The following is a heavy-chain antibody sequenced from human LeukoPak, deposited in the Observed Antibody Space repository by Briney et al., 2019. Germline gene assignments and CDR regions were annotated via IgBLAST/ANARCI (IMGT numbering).Heavy chain of an antibody. CDR1: GGSISSYY. J-gene: IGHJ4*02. CDR2: IYYSGST. CDR3: ARAVEMATIARDYFDY. D-gene: IGHD5-24*01. V-gene: IGHV4-59*12. Sequence: SETLSLTCTVSGGSISSYYWSWIRQPPGKGLEWIGYIYYSGSTNYNPSLKSRVTISVDRSKNQFSLKLSSVTAADTALYYCARAVEMATIARDYFDYWGQGTLVTVSS.